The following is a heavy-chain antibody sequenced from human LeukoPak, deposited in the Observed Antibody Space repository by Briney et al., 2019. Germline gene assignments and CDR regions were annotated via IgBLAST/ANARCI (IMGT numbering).Heavy chain of an antibody. CDR2: SRNEGHSYST. Sequence: GGSLRLSCAVSGFTFSDHDMDWVRQAPGKGLEWIARSRNEGHSYSTAFAASVRGRASLSRDHSRNSLYLQINSLRTDDTAAYYCAALLRGIGYWGQGTLVTVSS. CDR3: AALLRGIGY. D-gene: IGHD3-10*01. J-gene: IGHJ4*02. CDR1: GFTFSDHD. V-gene: IGHV3-72*01.